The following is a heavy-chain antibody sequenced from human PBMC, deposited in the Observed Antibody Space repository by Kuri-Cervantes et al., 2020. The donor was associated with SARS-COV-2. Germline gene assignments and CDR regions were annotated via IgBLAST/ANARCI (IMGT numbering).Heavy chain of an antibody. CDR3: ARDFGYLNSYGYD. D-gene: IGHD5-18*01. Sequence: GESLKISCAASGMIFSRYWMNWVRQAPGKGLEWVSSISSSSSYIYYADSVKGRFTISRDNAKNSLYLQMNSLRAEDTAVYYCARDFGYLNSYGYDWGQGTLVTVSS. CDR1: GMIFSRYW. J-gene: IGHJ4*02. CDR2: ISSSSSYI. V-gene: IGHV3-21*01.